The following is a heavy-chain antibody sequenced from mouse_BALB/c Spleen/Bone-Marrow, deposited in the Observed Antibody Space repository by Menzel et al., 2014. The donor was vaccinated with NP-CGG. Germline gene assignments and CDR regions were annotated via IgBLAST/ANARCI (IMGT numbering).Heavy chain of an antibody. D-gene: IGHD2-10*02. J-gene: IGHJ4*01. Sequence: EVKLEESGGGLVKPGGSLKLSCAASGFTFSSYALSWVRQTPEKRLEWVASISSGGSTYYPDSVKGRFTISRDNARNILYLQMSSLRSEDTAMYYCAREEYGQNVYAMDYWGQGTSVTVSS. CDR2: ISSGGST. CDR3: AREEYGQNVYAMDY. V-gene: IGHV5-6-5*01. CDR1: GFTFSSYA.